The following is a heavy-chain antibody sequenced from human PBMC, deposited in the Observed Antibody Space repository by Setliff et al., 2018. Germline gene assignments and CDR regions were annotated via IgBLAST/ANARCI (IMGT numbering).Heavy chain of an antibody. CDR1: GGSLRGKAIF. V-gene: IGHV4-39*07. Sequence: KPSETLSLTCTVSGGSLRGKAIFWGWIRQTQGKGLEWIGSINYSGSTNYNPSLKSIVTISVDTSKNQCSLKLSSLTAEDTAVYYCARFLEPIDGYQSSPGCDSWGQGALVTVSS. J-gene: IGHJ4*02. CDR3: ARFLEPIDGYQSSPGCDS. D-gene: IGHD2-21*01. CDR2: INYSGST.